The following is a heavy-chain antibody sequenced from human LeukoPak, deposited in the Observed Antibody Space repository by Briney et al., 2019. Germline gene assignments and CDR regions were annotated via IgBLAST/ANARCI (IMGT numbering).Heavy chain of an antibody. CDR2: IYPGDSDT. J-gene: IGHJ3*02. CDR3: ARRRYGSGSHDAFDI. V-gene: IGHV5-51*01. D-gene: IGHD3-10*01. CDR1: GYTFTTYW. Sequence: GESLKISCKGSGYTFTTYWIGWVRQMPGKGLEWMGIIYPGDSDTRYSPSFQGQVTISADKSISTAYLQWSSLKASDTAMYYCARRRYGSGSHDAFDIWGQGTMVTVSS.